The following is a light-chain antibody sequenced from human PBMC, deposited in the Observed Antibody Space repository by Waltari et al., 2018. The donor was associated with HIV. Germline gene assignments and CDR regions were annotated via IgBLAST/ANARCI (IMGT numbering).Light chain of an antibody. J-gene: IGLJ2*01. CDR1: NSALGLSNY. Sequence: HSALTQPASASASPGQSIPISCTGTNSALGLSNYVSWYQRRPGKGPKVILYELVSRPSVVSQRFSGSQSGHTASLTIAGLQAEDEAEYYCSSYTSSDTVLFGGGTKVTVL. CDR2: ELV. CDR3: SSYTSSDTVL. V-gene: IGLV2-14*01.